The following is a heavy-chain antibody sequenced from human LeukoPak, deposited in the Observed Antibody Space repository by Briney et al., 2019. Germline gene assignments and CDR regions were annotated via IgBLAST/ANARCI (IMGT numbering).Heavy chain of an antibody. J-gene: IGHJ4*02. CDR1: GYTFSNFG. Sequence: ASLRVSCKTSGYTFSNFGINWVRQAPGQGLEWIGCINANNDNTNYGPQFQGRFTVATDSSTSTAYMELRKITLDDTAVYYCARDRSSTDDYWGQGTLVTVSS. CDR3: ARDRSSTDDY. CDR2: INANNDNT. V-gene: IGHV1-18*01. D-gene: IGHD2-2*01.